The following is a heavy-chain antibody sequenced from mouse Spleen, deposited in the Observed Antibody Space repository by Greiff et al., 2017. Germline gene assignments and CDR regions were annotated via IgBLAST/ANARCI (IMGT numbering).Heavy chain of an antibody. CDR2: IYPYNGGT. CDR3: ASGYYGSSFAY. CDR1: GYTFTDYN. D-gene: IGHD1-1*01. V-gene: IGHV1S29*02. Sequence: EVQLVESGPELVKPGASVKISCKASGYTFTDYNMHWVKQSHGKSLEWIGYIYPYNGGTGYNQKFKSKATLTVDNSSSTAYMELRSLTSEDSAVYYCASGYYGSSFAYWGQGTLVTVSA. J-gene: IGHJ3*01.